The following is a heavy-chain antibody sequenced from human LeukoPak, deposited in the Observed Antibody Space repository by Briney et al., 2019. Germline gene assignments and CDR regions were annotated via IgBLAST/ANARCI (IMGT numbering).Heavy chain of an antibody. CDR1: GFTFDDYA. J-gene: IGHJ6*02. Sequence: GRSLRLSCAAPGFTFDDYAMHWVRQAPGKGLEWVSGISWNSGSTAYADSVRGRFTISRDNAKNSLYLQMNSLRAEDTALYYCAKDGGSGSTNWYYYGMDVWGQGTTVTVSS. CDR2: ISWNSGST. D-gene: IGHD3-10*01. CDR3: AKDGGSGSTNWYYYGMDV. V-gene: IGHV3-9*01.